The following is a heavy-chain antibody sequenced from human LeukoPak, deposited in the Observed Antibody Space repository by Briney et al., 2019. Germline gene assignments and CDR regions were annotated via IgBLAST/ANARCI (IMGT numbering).Heavy chain of an antibody. V-gene: IGHV3-23*01. CDR3: AKDQEFAAKYFDS. CDR1: GFTFSSYA. J-gene: IGHJ4*02. CDR2: ISGSGGST. Sequence: GGSLRLSCAASGFTFSSYAMSWVRQAPGKGLEWVSAISGSGGSTYYADSVKGRFTISRDDSKSTVFLQMNSLRADDTAIYYCAKDQEFAAKYFDSWGQGILVTVSS. D-gene: IGHD6-25*01.